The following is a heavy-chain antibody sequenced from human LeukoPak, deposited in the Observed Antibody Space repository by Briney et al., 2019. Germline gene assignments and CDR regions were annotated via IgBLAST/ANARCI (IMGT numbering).Heavy chain of an antibody. CDR3: ARVNTVMDTLDY. Sequence: PSETLSLTCTVSGYSISSAYYGGWIRQPPGKGLEWIATISHSGSTYYNPSLKSRVTISADTSQNQHSLKLGSVTAADTAVYYCARVNTVMDTLDYWGQGTPVTVSS. CDR1: GYSISSAYY. CDR2: ISHSGST. V-gene: IGHV4-38-2*02. D-gene: IGHD4-11*01. J-gene: IGHJ4*02.